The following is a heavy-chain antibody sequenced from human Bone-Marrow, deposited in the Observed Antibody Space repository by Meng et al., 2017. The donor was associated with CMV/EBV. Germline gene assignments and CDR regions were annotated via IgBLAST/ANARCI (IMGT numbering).Heavy chain of an antibody. Sequence: SGFTFTGYYMHWVRQAPGQGLEWMGWINPNSGGTNYAQKLQGRVTMTRDTSISTAYMELSRLRSDDTAVYYCASLDYYDSSGSHFDYWGQGTLVTVSS. D-gene: IGHD3-22*01. CDR2: INPNSGGT. CDR3: ASLDYYDSSGSHFDY. J-gene: IGHJ4*02. V-gene: IGHV1-2*02. CDR1: GFTFTGYY.